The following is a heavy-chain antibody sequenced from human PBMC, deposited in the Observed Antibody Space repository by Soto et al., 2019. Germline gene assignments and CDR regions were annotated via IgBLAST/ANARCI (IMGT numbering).Heavy chain of an antibody. CDR2: ISAHNGNT. CDR1: GYGFTTYG. Sequence: QVHLVQSGAEVKKPGASVKVSCKGSGYGFTTYGITWVRQAPGQGLEWMAWISAHNGNTNYAQKLQGRGTVTRDTSPSTAYMELRSLRSDDTAVYYCARGRYGDYWGQGALVTVSS. CDR3: ARGRYGDY. J-gene: IGHJ4*02. V-gene: IGHV1-18*01. D-gene: IGHD1-1*01.